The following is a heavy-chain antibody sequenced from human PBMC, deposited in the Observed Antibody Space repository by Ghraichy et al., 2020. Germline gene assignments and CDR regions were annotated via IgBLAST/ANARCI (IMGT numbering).Heavy chain of an antibody. CDR2: IKPDGSEN. J-gene: IGHJ4*02. CDR1: GFNFTSSW. CDR3: TRDRAFKCFDY. Sequence: LSLTCAASGFNFTSSWMNWVRQAPGKELEWVAGIKPDGSENYHVDSVTGRFTIPRDNARNSLYLQMNSLRAEDTAFYYCTRDRAFKCFDYWGQGTLVTVSS. D-gene: IGHD3-10*01. V-gene: IGHV3-7*03.